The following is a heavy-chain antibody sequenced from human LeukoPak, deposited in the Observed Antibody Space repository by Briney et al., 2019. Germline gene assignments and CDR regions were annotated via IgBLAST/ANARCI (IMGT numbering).Heavy chain of an antibody. CDR2: IYYSGNT. CDR1: GGPISSSY. CDR3: ARLGPAAGTSFDY. D-gene: IGHD6-13*01. J-gene: IGHJ4*02. Sequence: SETLSLTCTVSGGPISSSYWSWIRQPPGKGLEWIGFIYYSGNTNYNPSLKGRVIISLDTSKNQFSLKLSSVTAADTAVYYCARLGPAAGTSFDYWGQGTLVTVSS. V-gene: IGHV4-59*08.